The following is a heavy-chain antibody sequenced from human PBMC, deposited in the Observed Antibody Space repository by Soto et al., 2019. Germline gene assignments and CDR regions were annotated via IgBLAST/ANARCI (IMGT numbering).Heavy chain of an antibody. CDR1: GFTFSDYY. CDR2: ISSSGSTI. D-gene: IGHD1-26*01. CDR3: ARDEISGSYYYGMDV. V-gene: IGHV3-11*01. J-gene: IGHJ6*02. Sequence: PGGSLRLSCAASGFTFSDYYMSWIRQAPGKGLEWVSYISSSGSTIYYADSVKGRFTISRDNAKNSLYLQMNSLRAEDTAVYYCARDEISGSYYYGMDVWGQGTTVTVSS.